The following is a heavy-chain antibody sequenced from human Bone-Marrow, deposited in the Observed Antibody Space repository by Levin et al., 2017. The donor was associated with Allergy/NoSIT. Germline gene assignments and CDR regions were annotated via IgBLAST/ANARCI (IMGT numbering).Heavy chain of an antibody. J-gene: IGHJ6*02. CDR1: GFSFNTYT. CDR2: ISSDSQTT. CDR3: AFEHGLRHHNWYYGLDV. Sequence: GESLKISCEGSGFSFNTYTMNWVRQAPGKALEWLSYISSDSQTTFYADSVKGRFTISRDNAKNSLYLQMNSLRDEDRAVYYWAFEHGLRHHNWYYGLDVWGQGTTVIVSS. V-gene: IGHV3-48*02. D-gene: IGHD1-1*01.